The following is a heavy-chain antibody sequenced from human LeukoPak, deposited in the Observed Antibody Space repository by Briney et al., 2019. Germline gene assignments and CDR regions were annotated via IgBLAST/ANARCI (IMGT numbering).Heavy chain of an antibody. D-gene: IGHD2-2*01. V-gene: IGHV3-21*01. CDR1: GFTFSTYT. CDR2: ISSSSNNI. Sequence: GGSLRLSCAASGFTFSTYTMSWVRQAPGKGLEWVSSISSSSNNINYADSVKGRFTISRDNAMNSVHLQMNSLRVEDTAVYYCARGYQRPDYWGQGTLITVSS. CDR3: ARGYQRPDY. J-gene: IGHJ4*02.